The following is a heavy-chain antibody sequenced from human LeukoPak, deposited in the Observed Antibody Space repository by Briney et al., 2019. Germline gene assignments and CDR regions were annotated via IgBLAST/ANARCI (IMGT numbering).Heavy chain of an antibody. CDR1: GITLSNYG. D-gene: IGHD3-22*01. CDR2: ISGSGGRT. CDR3: AKRGVVIRVILVGFHKEAYYFDS. Sequence: GGSLRLSCAVSGITLSNYGMSWVRQAPGKGLEWVAGISGSGGRTNYADSVKGRFTISRDNPKNTLYLQMNSLRAEDTAVYFCAKRGVVIRVILVGFHKEAYYFDSWGQGALVTVSS. V-gene: IGHV3-23*01. J-gene: IGHJ4*02.